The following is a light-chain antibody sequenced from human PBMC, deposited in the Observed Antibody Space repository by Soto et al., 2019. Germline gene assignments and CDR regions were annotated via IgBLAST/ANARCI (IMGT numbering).Light chain of an antibody. CDR3: ISYAGSNKPA. J-gene: IGLJ2*01. CDR1: SSDVGGYNY. CDR2: GVN. Sequence: QSALTQPPSASGSPGQSVAISCSGTSSDVGGYNYVSWYQQHPGKAPKLMIYGVNKRPSGVPDRFSGSKSGNTASLTVSGLQADDEADYYCISYAGSNKPAFGGGTKLTVL. V-gene: IGLV2-8*01.